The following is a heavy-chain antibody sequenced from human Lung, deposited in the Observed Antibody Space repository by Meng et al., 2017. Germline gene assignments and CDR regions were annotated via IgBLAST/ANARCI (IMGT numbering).Heavy chain of an antibody. CDR1: GFTFISHA. V-gene: IGHV3-23*01. CDR2: ISGSGGST. J-gene: IGHJ5*02. CDR3: AKDQWQNLVRWFDP. Sequence: EVQLLESGGGLVQPGGSLRLSCAASGFTFISHAMRWGRQDPGKGLEWVTEISGSGGSTYYADSVRGRFTISRDNSKKTLYLQMNSLRAEDTALYHCAKDQWQNLVRWFDPWGRGTLVTVSS. D-gene: IGHD6-13*01.